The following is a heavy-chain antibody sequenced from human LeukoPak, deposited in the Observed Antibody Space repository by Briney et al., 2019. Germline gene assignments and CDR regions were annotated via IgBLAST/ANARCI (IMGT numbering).Heavy chain of an antibody. CDR3: ARGSGGSLTAYFDY. CDR2: LSYDGSTK. CDR1: GFTFSSYA. Sequence: GGSLRLSCAASGFTFSSYAMHWVRRAPGEGLEWVAVLSYDGSTKYYADSVKGRFTISRDNSKNTLYLQRNSLRADDTAVYNCARGSGGSLTAYFDYWGQGTLVTVSS. V-gene: IGHV3-30-3*01. J-gene: IGHJ4*02. D-gene: IGHD2-15*01.